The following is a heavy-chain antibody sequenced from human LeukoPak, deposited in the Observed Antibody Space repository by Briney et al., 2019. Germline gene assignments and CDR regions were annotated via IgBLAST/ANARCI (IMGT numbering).Heavy chain of an antibody. CDR1: GFTFSSYS. Sequence: GGSLRLSCAASGFTFSSYSMNWVRQAPGKGLEWVANIKQDGSEKYYVDSAKGRFTISRDNAKNSLYLQMNSLRAEDTAVYYCARGCSGGSCYESKFDPWGQGTLVTVSS. CDR2: IKQDGSEK. J-gene: IGHJ5*02. D-gene: IGHD2-15*01. CDR3: ARGCSGGSCYESKFDP. V-gene: IGHV3-7*01.